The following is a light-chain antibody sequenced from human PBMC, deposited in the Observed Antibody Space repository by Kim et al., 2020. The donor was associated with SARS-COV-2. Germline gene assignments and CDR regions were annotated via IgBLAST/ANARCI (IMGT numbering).Light chain of an antibody. Sequence: DIVLTQSPGTLSLSPGERATLSCRASQSVISSYLAWYQQKPGQAPRLLIYGASTRATGIPDRFSGSGSGTDFTLTISRLEPEDVAVYFCQQYVNSLLTSGGGTKVDIK. CDR1: QSVISSY. CDR3: QQYVNSLLT. V-gene: IGKV3-20*01. CDR2: GAS. J-gene: IGKJ4*01.